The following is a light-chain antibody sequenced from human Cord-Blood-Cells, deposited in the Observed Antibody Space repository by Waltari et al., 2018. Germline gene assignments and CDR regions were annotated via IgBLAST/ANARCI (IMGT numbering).Light chain of an antibody. CDR2: AAS. CDR1: QNISSY. Sequence: DIQMTQSPSYLSASVVDRVTITCRASQNISSYLNWYQQKPGKAPKLLIYAASSLQSGVPSRFSGSGSGTDFTLTISSLQPEDFATYYCQQSYSTLLTFGGGTKVEIK. CDR3: QQSYSTLLT. J-gene: IGKJ4*01. V-gene: IGKV1-39*01.